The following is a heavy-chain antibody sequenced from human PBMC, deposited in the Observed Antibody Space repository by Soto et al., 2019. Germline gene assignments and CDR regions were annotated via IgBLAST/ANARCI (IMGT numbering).Heavy chain of an antibody. D-gene: IGHD5-12*01. CDR3: ARSLAEYSGYDKYNWFDP. CDR1: GGSISSSSYY. V-gene: IGHV4-39*01. Sequence: QLQLQESGPGLVKPSETLSLTCTVSGGSISSSSYYWGWIRQPPGKGLEWIGSIYYSGSTYYNPSLKSRVTISVDTSKNQFSLKLSSVTAADTAVYYCARSLAEYSGYDKYNWFDPWGQGTLVTVSS. J-gene: IGHJ5*02. CDR2: IYYSGST.